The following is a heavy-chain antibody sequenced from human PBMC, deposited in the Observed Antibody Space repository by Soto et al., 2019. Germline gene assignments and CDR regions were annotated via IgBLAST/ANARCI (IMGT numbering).Heavy chain of an antibody. D-gene: IGHD2-15*01. Sequence: WASVKVSCKASGYTFTSYGISWVRQAPGQGLEWMGWISAYNGNTNYAQKLQGRVTMTTDTSTSTAYMELRSLRSDDTAVYYCARSARYCSGGSCYGYYFDYWGQGTLVTVSS. CDR2: ISAYNGNT. CDR3: ARSARYCSGGSCYGYYFDY. V-gene: IGHV1-18*04. CDR1: GYTFTSYG. J-gene: IGHJ4*02.